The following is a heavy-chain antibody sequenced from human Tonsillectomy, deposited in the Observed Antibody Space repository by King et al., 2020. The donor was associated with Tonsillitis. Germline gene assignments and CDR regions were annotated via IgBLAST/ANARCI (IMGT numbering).Heavy chain of an antibody. CDR2: IYYSGRT. D-gene: IGHD6-13*01. CDR1: GGSISSYY. V-gene: IGHV4-59*01. Sequence: QLQESGPGLVKPSETLSLACTVSGGSISSYYWSWIRQPPGKGLEWIGYIYYSGRTNYNPPLKSRVTISVDTYKNQFSLKLSSVTAADTAVYYCARLPSSSWLNTFDIWGQGTMVTVSS. CDR3: ARLPSSSWLNTFDI. J-gene: IGHJ3*02.